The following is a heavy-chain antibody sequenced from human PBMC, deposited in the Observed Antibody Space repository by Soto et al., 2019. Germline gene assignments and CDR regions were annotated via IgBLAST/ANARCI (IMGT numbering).Heavy chain of an antibody. CDR1: GGSISSSSYY. V-gene: IGHV4-39*01. D-gene: IGHD3-3*01. J-gene: IGHJ4*02. Sequence: QLQLQESGPGLVKPSETLSLTCTVSGGSISSSSYYWGWIRQPPGKGLEWIGSIYYSGSTYYNPSLKSRVTISVDTSKNQFSLKLSSVTAADTAVYYCARSPITYYDFWSGQVASTFDYWGQGTLVTVSS. CDR2: IYYSGST. CDR3: ARSPITYYDFWSGQVASTFDY.